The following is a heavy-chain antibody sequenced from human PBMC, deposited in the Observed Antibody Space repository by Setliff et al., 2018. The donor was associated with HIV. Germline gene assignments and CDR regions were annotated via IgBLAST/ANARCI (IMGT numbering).Heavy chain of an antibody. CDR2: IYPGDSDT. D-gene: IGHD6-19*01. CDR3: AKHLSPGSGWYSKARGMDG. CDR1: GYSFTTYW. V-gene: IGHV5-51*01. Sequence: PGESLKISCKGSGYSFTTYWITWVRQMPGKGLEWMGIIYPGDSDTRYSPSFQGQVTISADKAISTSYLQWSSLKASDTAIYYCAKHLSPGSGWYSKARGMDGWGQGTTVTISS. J-gene: IGHJ6*02.